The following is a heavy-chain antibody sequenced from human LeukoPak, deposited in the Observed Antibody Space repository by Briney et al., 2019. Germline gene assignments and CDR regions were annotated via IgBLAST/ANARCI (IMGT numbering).Heavy chain of an antibody. V-gene: IGHV3-33*01. J-gene: IGHJ4*02. CDR2: IWYDGSNK. CDR3: ARGLTGGFDY. D-gene: IGHD3-9*01. CDR1: GFTFSSYG. Sequence: GRSLRLSCAASGFTFSSYGMHWVRQAPGEGLEWVAVIWYDGSNKYYADSVKGRFTISKDNSKNTLYLQMNSLRAEDTAVYYCARGLTGGFDYWGQGTLVTVSS.